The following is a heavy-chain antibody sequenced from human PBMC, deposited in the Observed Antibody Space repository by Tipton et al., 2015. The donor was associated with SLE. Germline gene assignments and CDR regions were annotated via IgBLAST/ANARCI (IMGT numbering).Heavy chain of an antibody. V-gene: IGHV3-30*18. CDR3: AKDLYYDSLTGPSLFDY. Sequence: SLRLSCAASGFTFSSYGMHWVRQAPGKGLEWVAVISYDGSNKYYADSVKGRFTISRDNSKNTLYLQMNSLRAEDTAMYYCAKDLYYDSLTGPSLFDYWGQGTLVTVSS. CDR2: ISYDGSNK. CDR1: GFTFSSYG. D-gene: IGHD3-9*01. J-gene: IGHJ4*02.